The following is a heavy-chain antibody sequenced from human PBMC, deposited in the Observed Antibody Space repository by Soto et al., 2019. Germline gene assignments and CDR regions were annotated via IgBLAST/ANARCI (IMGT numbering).Heavy chain of an antibody. CDR3: AGVVVVAATGFEFHQGEFDY. Sequence: ASVKVSCKASGGTFSSYAISWVRQAPGQGLEWMGGIIPIFGTANYAQKFQGRVTITADESTSTAYMELSSLRSEDTAVYYCAGVVVVAATGFEFHQGEFDYWGQGTLVTVSS. CDR2: IIPIFGTA. J-gene: IGHJ4*02. CDR1: GGTFSSYA. D-gene: IGHD2-15*01. V-gene: IGHV1-69*13.